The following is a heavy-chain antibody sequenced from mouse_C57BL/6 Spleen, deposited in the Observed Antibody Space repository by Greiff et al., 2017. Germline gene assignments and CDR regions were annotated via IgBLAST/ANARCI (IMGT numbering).Heavy chain of an antibody. J-gene: IGHJ1*03. CDR1: GYTFTEYT. Sequence: QVQLKESGAELVKPGASVKLSCKASGYTFTEYTIHWVKQRSGQGLEWIGWFYPGSGSIKYNEKFKDKATLTADKSSSTVYMEFSRLTSEDSAVYFCARHEDEGYDGFWYFDVWGTGTTVTVSS. CDR3: ARHEDEGYDGFWYFDV. V-gene: IGHV1-62-2*01. CDR2: FYPGSGSI. D-gene: IGHD2-3*01.